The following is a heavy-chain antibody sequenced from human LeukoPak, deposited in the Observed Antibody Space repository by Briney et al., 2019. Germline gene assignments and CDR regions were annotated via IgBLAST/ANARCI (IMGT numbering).Heavy chain of an antibody. D-gene: IGHD3-10*01. Sequence: GSLRLSCAASGFTFSNYGMHWVRQAPGKGLEWVAFIRYDGSNKYYADSVKGRFTISRDNSKNTLYLQMNSLRAEDTAVYYCAKTPITMVRGAYYYYYMDVWGKGTTVTISS. J-gene: IGHJ6*03. V-gene: IGHV3-30*02. CDR3: AKTPITMVRGAYYYYYMDV. CDR2: IRYDGSNK. CDR1: GFTFSNYG.